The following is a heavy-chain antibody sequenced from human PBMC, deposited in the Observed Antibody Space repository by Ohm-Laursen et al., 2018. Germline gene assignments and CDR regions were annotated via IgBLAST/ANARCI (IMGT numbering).Heavy chain of an antibody. V-gene: IGHV3-48*03. J-gene: IGHJ4*02. CDR1: GFTFSNYE. CDR2: ISSGGSTI. CDR3: ARDPVRGLTDY. D-gene: IGHD3-16*01. Sequence: SLRLSCAASGFTFSNYEMNWVRQAPGKGLEWVSYISSGGSTIYYADSVKGRFTISRDNAKNSLYLQMNSLRAEDTAVYHCARDPVRGLTDYWGQGTLVTVSS.